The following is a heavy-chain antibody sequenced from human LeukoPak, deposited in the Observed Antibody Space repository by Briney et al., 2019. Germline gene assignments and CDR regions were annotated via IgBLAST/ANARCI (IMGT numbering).Heavy chain of an antibody. D-gene: IGHD1-26*01. CDR2: IKEDGSEK. CDR3: ARRRISATVLDY. V-gene: IGHV3-7*01. CDR1: GFTFSTYW. J-gene: IGHJ4*02. Sequence: PGGSLRLSCAASGFTFSTYWMSWVRQAPGKGLEWVANIKEDGSEKYYVDSVKGRFTISRDNAKNSLYLQMDSLRAEDTAVYYCARRRISATVLDYWAREPWSPSPQ.